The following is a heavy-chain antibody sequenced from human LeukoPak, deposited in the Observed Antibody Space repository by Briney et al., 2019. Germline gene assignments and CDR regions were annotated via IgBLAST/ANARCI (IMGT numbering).Heavy chain of an antibody. Sequence: QPGRSLRLSCAASGFTFSSYAMHWVRQAPGKGLEWVAVISYDGSNKYYADSVKGRFTISRDNSKNTLYLQMNSLRAEDTAVYYCAKRDDYGDYLNWGQGTLVTVSS. CDR2: ISYDGSNK. V-gene: IGHV3-30-3*02. J-gene: IGHJ4*02. D-gene: IGHD4-17*01. CDR3: AKRDDYGDYLN. CDR1: GFTFSSYA.